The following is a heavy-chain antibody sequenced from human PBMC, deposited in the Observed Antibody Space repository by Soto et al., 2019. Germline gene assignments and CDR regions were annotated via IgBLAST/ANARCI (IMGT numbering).Heavy chain of an antibody. J-gene: IGHJ4*02. CDR1: GYMFTGFY. CDR2: INPNNGVT. CDR3: AAAAIPVAGRHLDF. D-gene: IGHD6-19*01. V-gene: IGHV1-2*02. Sequence: ASVKVSCKASGYMFTGFYLHWLRQCAGQGLEWMGWINPNNGVTTYAKNFQGRVTMTRDSSISTAYMELSSLRSDDTAVYFCAAAAIPVAGRHLDFWGQGTVVTVSS.